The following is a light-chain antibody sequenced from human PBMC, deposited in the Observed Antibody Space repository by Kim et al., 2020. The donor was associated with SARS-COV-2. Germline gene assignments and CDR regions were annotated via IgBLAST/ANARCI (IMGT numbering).Light chain of an antibody. V-gene: IGLV2-14*03. J-gene: IGLJ2*01. CDR3: SSYTSSSTLV. CDR2: DVS. CDR1: SSDIGGYNS. Sequence: GQSITISSTGTSSDIGGYNSVSCYQQPPGKAPKLMIYDVSKRPSGVSNRFSGSKSGNTASLTISGLQAEDEADYYCSSYTSSSTLVFGGGTQLTVL.